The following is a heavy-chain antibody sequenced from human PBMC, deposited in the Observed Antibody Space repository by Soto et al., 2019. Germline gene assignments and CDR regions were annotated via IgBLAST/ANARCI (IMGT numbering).Heavy chain of an antibody. CDR1: GGSISSYY. D-gene: IGHD5-12*01. V-gene: IGHV4-59*01. CDR2: IYYSGST. CDR3: ERDISGGYIWFDP. Sequence: QVQLQESGPGLVKPSETLSLTCTVSGGSISSYYWNWIRQPPGKGLEWIGSIYYSGSTNYNPSLKSRVTISVDTSKNQFSLKLSSVTAADTAVYYCERDISGGYIWFDPWGQGTLVTVSS. J-gene: IGHJ5*02.